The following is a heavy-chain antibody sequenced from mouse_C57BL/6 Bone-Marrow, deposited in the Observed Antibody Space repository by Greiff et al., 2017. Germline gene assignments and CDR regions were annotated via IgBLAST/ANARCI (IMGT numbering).Heavy chain of an antibody. J-gene: IGHJ2*01. Sequence: QVQLQQSGAELVRPGASVTLSCKASGYTFTDYEMHWVKQTPVHGLEWIGAIDPETGGTAYNQKFKGKAILTADKSSSTAYMELRSLTSEDSAVYYCTTTVVAGDYFDYWGQGTTLTGSS. CDR2: IDPETGGT. D-gene: IGHD1-1*01. CDR1: GYTFTDYE. CDR3: TTTVVAGDYFDY. V-gene: IGHV1-15*01.